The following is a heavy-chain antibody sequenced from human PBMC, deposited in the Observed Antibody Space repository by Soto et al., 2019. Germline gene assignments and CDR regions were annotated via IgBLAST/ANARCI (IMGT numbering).Heavy chain of an antibody. CDR1: GYTFTAYG. CDR2: ISVYTGNT. V-gene: IGHV1-18*01. Sequence: QVQLVQYGSEVKKPGASVKVSCKASGYTFTAYGFNWVRQAPGQGLEWMGWISVYTGNTNYAQNLQGRVTMTTDTSTRTAYMELRGLRSDDTAVYYCARGRAYCGGDCYLLDYWGQGTPVTVSS. J-gene: IGHJ4*02. D-gene: IGHD2-21*02. CDR3: ARGRAYCGGDCYLLDY.